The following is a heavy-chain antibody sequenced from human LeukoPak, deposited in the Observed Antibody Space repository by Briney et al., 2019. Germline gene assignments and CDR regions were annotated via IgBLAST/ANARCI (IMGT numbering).Heavy chain of an antibody. J-gene: IGHJ4*02. CDR2: IYYSGST. Sequence: SETLSLTCTVSGGSISSGDYYWSWIRQPPGKGLEWIGNIYYSGSTYYNPSLKSRVTISVDTSKNQFSLKLSSVTAADTAVYYCARDALGYDSSGYYHRYWGQGTLVTVSS. CDR3: ARDALGYDSSGYYHRY. CDR1: GGSISSGDYY. D-gene: IGHD3-22*01. V-gene: IGHV4-30-4*01.